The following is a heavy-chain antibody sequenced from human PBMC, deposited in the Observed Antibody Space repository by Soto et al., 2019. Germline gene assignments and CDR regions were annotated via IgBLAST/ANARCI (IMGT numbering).Heavy chain of an antibody. CDR3: ARESRDGTPDY. J-gene: IGHJ4*02. Sequence: PSETLSLTCTASGGSINSYYWSWIRQPPGKGLEWIGYIYYSGSTNYNPSPKSRVTISVDTSKNQFSLNLDSVTAADTAVYYCARESRDGTPDYGGQGTLVTGSS. D-gene: IGHD1-26*01. V-gene: IGHV4-59*01. CDR2: IYYSGST. CDR1: GGSINSYY.